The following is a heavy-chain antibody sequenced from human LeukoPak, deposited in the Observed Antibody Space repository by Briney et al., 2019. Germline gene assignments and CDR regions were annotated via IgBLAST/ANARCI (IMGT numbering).Heavy chain of an antibody. CDR1: GFTFSAYA. CDR3: AQERNSEGYFDG. J-gene: IGHJ4*02. D-gene: IGHD1-14*01. V-gene: IGHV3-23*01. CDR2: ISGSGGST. Sequence: SGGSLRLSCAAAGFTFSAYAMSWVRQAPGKGLEWVSSISGSGGSTYYADSVKGRFTISRDNSKNTLYRQKNSVRAEDRAVYYCAQERNSEGYFDGWGKPSLVTLTS.